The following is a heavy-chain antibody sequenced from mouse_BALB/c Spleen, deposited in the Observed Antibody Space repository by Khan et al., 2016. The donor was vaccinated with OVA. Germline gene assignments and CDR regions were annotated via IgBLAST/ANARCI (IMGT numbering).Heavy chain of an antibody. V-gene: IGHV1S136*01. CDR2: INPYNDGT. CDR3: AKYGSSSYYAMDY. CDR1: GYTFTNYG. D-gene: IGHD1-1*01. Sequence: IQLVQSGPVLVKPGASVKMACKASGYTFTNYGMHWVKQKPGQGLEWIGYINPYNDGTKYNEKFKGKDTLTSDTSSSTAYMVLSSLTSEYSTDYYCAKYGSSSYYAMDYWGQGTSVTVSS. J-gene: IGHJ4*01.